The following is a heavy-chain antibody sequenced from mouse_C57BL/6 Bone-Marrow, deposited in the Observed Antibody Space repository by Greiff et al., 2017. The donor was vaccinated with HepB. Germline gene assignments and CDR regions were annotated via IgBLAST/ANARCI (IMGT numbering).Heavy chain of an antibody. CDR2: ISSGSSTI. Sequence: EVKLQESGGGLVKPGGSLKLSCAASGFTFSDYGMHWVRQAPEKGLEWVAYISSGSSTIYYADTVKGRFTISRDNAKNTLFLQMTSLRSEDTAMYYCARQGNYYGSSYRYFDVWGTGTTVTVSS. D-gene: IGHD1-1*01. V-gene: IGHV5-17*01. CDR1: GFTFSDYG. CDR3: ARQGNYYGSSYRYFDV. J-gene: IGHJ1*03.